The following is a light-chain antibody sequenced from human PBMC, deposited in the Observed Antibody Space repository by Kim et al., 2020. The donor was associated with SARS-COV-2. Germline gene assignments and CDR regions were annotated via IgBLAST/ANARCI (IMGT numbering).Light chain of an antibody. V-gene: IGKV1-9*01. CDR2: AAS. CDR3: QRLKSYPLT. Sequence: ASIGDKVTITCRSSQGISSNLAWYQQKPGQAPKLLSQAASTWQTGVPSSFSGSGFGTNFTLTIRSLQPEDFATYYCQRLKSYPLTFGGGTKMDIK. J-gene: IGKJ4*01. CDR1: QGISSN.